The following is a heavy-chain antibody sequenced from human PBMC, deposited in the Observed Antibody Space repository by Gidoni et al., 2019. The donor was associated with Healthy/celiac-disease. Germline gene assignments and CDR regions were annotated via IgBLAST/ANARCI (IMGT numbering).Heavy chain of an antibody. Sequence: QVQLPQWRAGLLKPSETLSPTCAVYGGSFSGYYWRWIRQPPGKGLEWIGEINHRGSTNYNPSLKNRVTISVDTSKNQFSLKLSSVTAADTAVYYCARGTWPVYYYGSGSPNRGFDYWGQGTLVTVSS. D-gene: IGHD3-10*01. CDR2: INHRGST. CDR1: GGSFSGYY. V-gene: IGHV4-34*01. CDR3: ARGTWPVYYYGSGSPNRGFDY. J-gene: IGHJ4*02.